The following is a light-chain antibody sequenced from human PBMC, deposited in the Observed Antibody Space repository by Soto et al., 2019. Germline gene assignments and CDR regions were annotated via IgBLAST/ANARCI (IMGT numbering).Light chain of an antibody. J-gene: IGLJ1*01. CDR2: DVG. V-gene: IGLV2-14*03. CDR3: SSYTVFSTYL. Sequence: QSVLTQPASVSGSPGQSITISCTGTNSDVGAYSYVSWYQQYPGKAPKLLIYDVGARPSGISDRFSGSKSGNTASLTISGLQAEDEADYYCSSYTVFSTYLFGSGKKLTV. CDR1: NSDVGAYSY.